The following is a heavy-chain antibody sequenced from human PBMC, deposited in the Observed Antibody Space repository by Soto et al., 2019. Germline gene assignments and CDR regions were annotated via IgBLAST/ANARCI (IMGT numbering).Heavy chain of an antibody. D-gene: IGHD1-1*01. V-gene: IGHV3-30*18. CDR1: GESLNSYG. J-gene: IGHJ6*02. Sequence: AACGESLNSYGIPWVRQKKGKGLEWVAVISYDGSNKYYADSVKGRFTISRDNSKNTLYLQMNSLRAEGTAVYYCAKGTEWGFYYYYGMDVWGQGTTVTSP. CDR3: AKGTEWGFYYYYGMDV. CDR2: ISYDGSNK.